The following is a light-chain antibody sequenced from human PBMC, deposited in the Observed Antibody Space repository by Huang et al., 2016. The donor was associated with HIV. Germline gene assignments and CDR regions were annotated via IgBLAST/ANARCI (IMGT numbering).Light chain of an antibody. V-gene: IGKV3-20*01. CDR2: GTS. CDR1: QSVDSGY. J-gene: IGKJ1*01. CDR3: HQYGSSMAT. Sequence: VLTQSPASLSLSLGDRVTVSCRASQSVDSGYLAWYQHKPGQSPRLRVYGTSARAAGVPSRFSGSGAGRDFTLTISRLEPEDFGVYYCHQYGSSMATFGQGTKVDI.